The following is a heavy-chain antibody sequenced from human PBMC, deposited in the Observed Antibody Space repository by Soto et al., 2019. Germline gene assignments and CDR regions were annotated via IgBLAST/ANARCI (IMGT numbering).Heavy chain of an antibody. V-gene: IGHV4-34*01. CDR3: ARFWGLPYGMDV. D-gene: IGHD3-16*01. CDR2: INHSGST. Sequence: LEPRSVTCAVYGGYFSGYYWRWIRQPPGKGLEWIGEINHSGSTNYNPSLKSRVTISVDTSKNQSSLKLSSVTAADSAVYYCARFWGLPYGMDVWGQGTTVTVSS. CDR1: GGYFSGYY. J-gene: IGHJ6*02.